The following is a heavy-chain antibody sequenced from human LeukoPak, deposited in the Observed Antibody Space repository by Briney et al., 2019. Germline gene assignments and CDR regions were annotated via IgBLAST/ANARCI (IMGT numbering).Heavy chain of an antibody. V-gene: IGHV1-69*13. D-gene: IGHD3-10*01. CDR1: GYTFTSYG. J-gene: IGHJ6*03. CDR3: ARAPLLWFGEFTYYYMDV. CDR2: IIPIFGTA. Sequence: SVKVSCKASGYTFTSYGISWVRQAPGQGLEWMGGIIPIFGTANYAQKFQGRVTITADESTSTAYMELSSLRSEDTAVYYCARAPLLWFGEFTYYYMDVWGKGTTVTVSS.